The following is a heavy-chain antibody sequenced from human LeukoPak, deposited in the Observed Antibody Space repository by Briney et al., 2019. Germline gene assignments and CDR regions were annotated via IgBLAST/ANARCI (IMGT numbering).Heavy chain of an antibody. D-gene: IGHD2-15*01. J-gene: IGHJ4*02. CDR1: GFTFSSCG. V-gene: IGHV3-30*18. CDR2: ISYDGSNK. CDR3: AKDLGAYCSGGSCYAGY. Sequence: GRSLRLSCAASGFTFSSCGMHWVRQAPGKGLEWVAVISYDGSNKYYADSVKGRFTISRDNSKNTLYLQMNSLRAEDTAVYYCAKDLGAYCSGGSCYAGYWGQGTLVTVSS.